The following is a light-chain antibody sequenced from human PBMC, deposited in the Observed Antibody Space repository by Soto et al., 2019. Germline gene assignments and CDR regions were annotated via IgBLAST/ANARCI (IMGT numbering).Light chain of an antibody. CDR2: RVS. V-gene: IGKV3-20*01. CDR3: QQYSTLPHT. Sequence: ENVLTKSQGTLSLSPGESATLSCRASQSVTNSFFAWYQKKPGQAPRLLIYRVSSRATGIQDRFSGSESGTDFSSTIRRLEPEDVVVYYCQQYSTLPHTFGQGTKLEVK. CDR1: QSVTNSF. J-gene: IGKJ2*01.